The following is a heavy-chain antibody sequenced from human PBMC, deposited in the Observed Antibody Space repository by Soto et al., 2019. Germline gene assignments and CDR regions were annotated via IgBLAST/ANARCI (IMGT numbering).Heavy chain of an antibody. CDR3: ARQIYDSDTGPNFQYYFDS. V-gene: IGHV5-10-1*01. Sequence: GETLTLYGKGSGYSLAGYWITWERQKPGKGLEWMGRIDPSDSQTYYSPSFRGHVTISVTKSITTVFLQWSSLRASDTAMYYCARQIYDSDTGPNFQYYFDSWGQGTPVTVLL. CDR1: GYSLAGYW. J-gene: IGHJ4*02. CDR2: IDPSDSQT. D-gene: IGHD3-22*01.